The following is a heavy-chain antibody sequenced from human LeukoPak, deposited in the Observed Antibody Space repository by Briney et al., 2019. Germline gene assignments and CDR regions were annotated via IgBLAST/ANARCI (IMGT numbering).Heavy chain of an antibody. CDR3: AKDPGSGSYYPYYFXX. D-gene: IGHD3-10*01. CDR1: GFTFSSYA. J-gene: IGHJ4*02. V-gene: IGHV3-30*02. Sequence: GGSLRLSCAASGFTFSSYAMHWVRQAPGKGLEWVAFIRYDGNNKYYTDSVKGRFTISRDNSKNTLYLQMNSLRAEDTAVYLCAKDPGSGSYYPYYFXXWGQXXLVT. CDR2: IRYDGNNK.